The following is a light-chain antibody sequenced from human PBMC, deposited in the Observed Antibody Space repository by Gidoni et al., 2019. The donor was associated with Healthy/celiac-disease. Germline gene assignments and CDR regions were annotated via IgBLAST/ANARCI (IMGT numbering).Light chain of an antibody. J-gene: IGLJ2*01. V-gene: IGLV3-21*04. CDR1: NIGSKS. CDR2: YDS. CDR3: QVWDSSSGV. Sequence: GNNIGSKSVHWYQQKPGQAPVLVIYYDSDRPSGIPERFSGSNSGNTATLTISRVEAGDEADYYCQVWDSSSGVFGGGTKLTVL.